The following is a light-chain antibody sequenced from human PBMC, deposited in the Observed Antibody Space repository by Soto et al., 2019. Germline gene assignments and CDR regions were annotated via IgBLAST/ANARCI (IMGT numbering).Light chain of an antibody. V-gene: IGKV3-15*01. Sequence: EIVLTQSPGTLSVSPGERATLSCRASQSVSSKLAWYQQKPGKAPRLIFYGASTGATGIPARFSGSGSETEVTLSISSLQSEDFAVYYCQQYNNWPGTLGQGTKVEIK. CDR1: QSVSSK. J-gene: IGKJ1*01. CDR3: QQYNNWPGT. CDR2: GAS.